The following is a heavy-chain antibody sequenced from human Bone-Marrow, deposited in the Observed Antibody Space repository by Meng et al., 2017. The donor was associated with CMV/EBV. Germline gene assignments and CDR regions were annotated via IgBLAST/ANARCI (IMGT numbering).Heavy chain of an antibody. Sequence: ASVKVSCKASGYTFTSYGISWVRQAPGQGLEWMGCISAYNGNTTYAQKLQGRVTMTTDTSTSTAYLELRSLRSDDTAVYYCARDSITIFGVVIILDYWGQGTLVTVSS. CDR1: GYTFTSYG. V-gene: IGHV1-18*01. J-gene: IGHJ4*02. CDR2: ISAYNGNT. CDR3: ARDSITIFGVVIILDY. D-gene: IGHD3-3*01.